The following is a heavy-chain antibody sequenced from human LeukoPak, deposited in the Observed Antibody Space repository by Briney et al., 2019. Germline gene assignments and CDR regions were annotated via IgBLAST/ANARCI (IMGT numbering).Heavy chain of an antibody. Sequence: SETLSLTCTVSGGSISSGSYYWSWIRQPAGKGLEWIGRIYTSGSTNYNPSLKSRVTISVDTSKNQFSLKLSSVTAADTAVYYCARSVLDPDYYYDMDVWGKGTTVTVSS. CDR1: GGSISSGSYY. V-gene: IGHV4-61*02. CDR2: IYTSGST. J-gene: IGHJ6*03. CDR3: ARSVLDPDYYYDMDV.